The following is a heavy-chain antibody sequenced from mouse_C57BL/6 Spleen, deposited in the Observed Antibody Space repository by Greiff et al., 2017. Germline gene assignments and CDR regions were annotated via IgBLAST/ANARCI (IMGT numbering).Heavy chain of an antibody. J-gene: IGHJ1*03. D-gene: IGHD3-2*02. CDR2: IDPSDSYT. CDR1: GYTFTSYW. Sequence: VQLQQPGAELVMPGASVKLSCKASGYTFTSYWMHWVKQRPGQGLEWIGEIDPSDSYTNYNQKFKGKSTLTVDKSSSTAYMQLSSLTSEDSAVYYCARSSSGPWYFDVWGTGTTVTVSS. CDR3: ARSSSGPWYFDV. V-gene: IGHV1-69*01.